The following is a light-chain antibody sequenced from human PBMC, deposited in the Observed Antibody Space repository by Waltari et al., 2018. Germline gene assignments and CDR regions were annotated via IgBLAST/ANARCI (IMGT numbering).Light chain of an antibody. CDR1: QSVSSSY. V-gene: IGKV3-20*01. Sequence: EIVLTQSPGTLSLSPGERATLSCRASQSVSSSYLTWYQQKPGQAPRLLIYGASSRATCIPDRFSGSGSGTDFTLTISRLEPEDFAVYYCQQYDRSPFTFGPGTKVDIK. CDR3: QQYDRSPFT. J-gene: IGKJ3*01. CDR2: GAS.